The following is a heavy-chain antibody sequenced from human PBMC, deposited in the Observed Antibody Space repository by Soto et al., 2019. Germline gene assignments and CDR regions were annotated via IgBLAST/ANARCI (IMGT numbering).Heavy chain of an antibody. CDR3: ARDSLRVEVSLPNSAFDF. D-gene: IGHD3-22*01. CDR1: GYTFTSYA. CDR2: ISAYFGKA. V-gene: IGHV1-18*01. Sequence: ASVKVSCKASGYTFTSYAISWVRQAPGQGLEWMGWISAYFGKANYAQKLQGRVTMTTDESTSTAYMELSSLRSDDTAVYYCARDSLRVEVSLPNSAFDFWGQGTLVTVSS. J-gene: IGHJ4*02.